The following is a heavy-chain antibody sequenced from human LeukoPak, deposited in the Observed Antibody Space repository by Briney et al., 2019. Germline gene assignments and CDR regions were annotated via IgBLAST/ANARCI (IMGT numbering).Heavy chain of an antibody. V-gene: IGHV3-74*01. CDR2: INSDGSDT. D-gene: IGHD3-10*01. CDR1: GFTFSSYL. CDR3: ARGSSFGY. Sequence: GGSLRLSCAASGFTFSSYLMHWVRQAPGEGLVWVSRINSDGSDTGYADSVKGRFTISRDNAKSTLHLQMNSLRAEDTAVYYCARGSSFGYWGQGTLVTVSS. J-gene: IGHJ4*02.